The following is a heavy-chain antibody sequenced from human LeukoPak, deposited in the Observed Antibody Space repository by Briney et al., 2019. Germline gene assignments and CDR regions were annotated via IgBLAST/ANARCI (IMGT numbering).Heavy chain of an antibody. D-gene: IGHD2-2*01. CDR1: GFTFSSYA. CDR2: ISRNGGST. J-gene: IGHJ4*02. V-gene: IGHV3-64*01. CDR3: ARSWAQIVVVTAATIGIDY. Sequence: GGSLRLSCAASGFTFSSYAMHWVRQAPGKGLEYVSGISRNGGSTYYANSVKGRFTISRDNSKNTLYLQMGSLRAEDMAVYYCARSWAQIVVVTAATIGIDYWGQGTLVTVSS.